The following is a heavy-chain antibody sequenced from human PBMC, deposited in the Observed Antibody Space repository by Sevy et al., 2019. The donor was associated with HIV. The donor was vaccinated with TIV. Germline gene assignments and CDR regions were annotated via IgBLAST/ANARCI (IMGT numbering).Heavy chain of an antibody. Sequence: GGSLRLSCAASGFAFYDYSMSWIRQAPGKGLEWVATLSFGCGKINYADSVKGRFTISRDNSKNSFYLQMHNLRVEDTALYYCAREGCTRPHDYWGQGTRVTVSS. CDR1: GFAFYDYS. J-gene: IGHJ4*02. D-gene: IGHD2-8*01. CDR2: LSFGCGKI. V-gene: IGHV3-23*01. CDR3: AREGCTRPHDY.